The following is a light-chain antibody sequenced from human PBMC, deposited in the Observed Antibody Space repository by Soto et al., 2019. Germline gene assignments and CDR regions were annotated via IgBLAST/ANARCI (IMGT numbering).Light chain of an antibody. CDR1: NTNIGVGYD. V-gene: IGLV1-40*01. CDR3: QSYDSSLSAWKV. J-gene: IGLJ3*02. Sequence: QSVLTQPPSVSGDPGQRVSISCTGSNTNIGVGYDVNWYQQLPGTAPKLLIYANINRPSGVPDRFSGSKSGASAFLVITGLHAEYEADYYCQSYDSSLSAWKVFGGGTKLTVL. CDR2: ANI.